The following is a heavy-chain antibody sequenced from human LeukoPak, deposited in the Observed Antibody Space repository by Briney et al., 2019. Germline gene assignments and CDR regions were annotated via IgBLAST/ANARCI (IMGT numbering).Heavy chain of an antibody. CDR1: GFTFTSSA. V-gene: IGHV1-58*02. D-gene: IGHD3-22*01. Sequence: SVKLSCKASGFTFTSSAMQWVRHARGQRLEWIGWIVVGSGNTNYAQKFQERVTITRDMSTSTAYMELTSLRSEDTAVYYCAADLNYYDSSGSGDYWGQGTLVTVSS. J-gene: IGHJ4*02. CDR3: AADLNYYDSSGSGDY. CDR2: IVVGSGNT.